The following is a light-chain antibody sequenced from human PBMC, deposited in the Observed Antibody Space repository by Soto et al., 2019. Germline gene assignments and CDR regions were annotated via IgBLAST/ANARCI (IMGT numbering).Light chain of an antibody. CDR2: EGS. CDR1: SSDVGSYNL. V-gene: IGLV2-23*01. Sequence: QSALTQPASVSGSPGQSITISCTGTSSDVGSYNLVSWYQQHPGKAPKLMIYEGSKRPSAVSNRFSGSKSGNTASLTISGLQADDEADYYCCSYASSVTYVFGTGTKLTVL. CDR3: CSYASSVTYV. J-gene: IGLJ1*01.